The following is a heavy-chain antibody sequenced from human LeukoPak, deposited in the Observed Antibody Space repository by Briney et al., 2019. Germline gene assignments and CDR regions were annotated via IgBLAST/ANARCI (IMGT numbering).Heavy chain of an antibody. CDR2: ISGSGGST. CDR3: ARAGQLERRAGGMGSWFDP. J-gene: IGHJ5*02. Sequence: GGSLRLSCAASGFTFSSYAMSWVRQAPGKGLEWVSAISGSGGSTYYADSVKGRFTISRDNSKNTLYLQMNSLRAEDTAVYYCARAGQLERRAGGMGSWFDPWGQGTLVTVSS. V-gene: IGHV3-23*01. D-gene: IGHD1-1*01. CDR1: GFTFSSYA.